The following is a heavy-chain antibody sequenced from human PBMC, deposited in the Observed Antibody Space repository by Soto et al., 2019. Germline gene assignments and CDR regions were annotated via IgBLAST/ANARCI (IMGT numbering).Heavy chain of an antibody. V-gene: IGHV4-31*03. CDR1: GGSIISGGYY. CDR2: IYYSGST. D-gene: IGHD2-15*01. CDR3: ARDLDGGNLGWFDP. J-gene: IGHJ5*02. Sequence: PSETLSLTCTFSGGSIISGGYYWSWIRQHPGKGLEWIGYIYYSGSTYYNPSLKSRVTISVDTSKNQFSLKLSSVTAADTAVYYCARDLDGGNLGWFDPWGQGTLVTVSS.